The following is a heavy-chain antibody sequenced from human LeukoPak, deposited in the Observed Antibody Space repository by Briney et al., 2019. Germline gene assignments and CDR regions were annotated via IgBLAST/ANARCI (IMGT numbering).Heavy chain of an antibody. CDR2: IKSKTDGGTT. D-gene: IGHD6-19*01. CDR1: GFTFSNAW. J-gene: IGHJ4*02. CDR3: TTESVYSSGWYYFDY. Sequence: GGSLRLSCAASGFTFSNAWMSWVRQAPGKGLEWVGRIKSKTDGGTTGYAAPVKGRFTISRDDSKNTLYLQMNSLKTEDTAVYYCTTESVYSSGWYYFDYWGQGTLVTVSS. V-gene: IGHV3-15*01.